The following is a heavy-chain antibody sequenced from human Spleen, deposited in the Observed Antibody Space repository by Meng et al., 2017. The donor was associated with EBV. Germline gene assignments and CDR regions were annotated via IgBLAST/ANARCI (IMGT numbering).Heavy chain of an antibody. J-gene: IGHJ4*02. CDR2: IFPRRSN. V-gene: IGHV4-4*02. D-gene: IGHD6-13*01. Sequence: ESGRRRVTATGTLSRTCVVAGGSHRSPYGWSWARQSPEKALEWVGEIFPRRSNNSTPSLKSRVSISLDRSKSQSALKLTSMTAADTAVYYCARSGSSPSPIDYWGQGTLVTVSS. CDR1: GGSHRSPYG. CDR3: ARSGSSPSPIDY.